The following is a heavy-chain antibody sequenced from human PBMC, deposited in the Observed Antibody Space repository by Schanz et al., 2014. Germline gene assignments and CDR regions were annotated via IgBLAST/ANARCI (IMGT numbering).Heavy chain of an antibody. CDR2: MNPNSGNP. CDR1: GYTFVSYS. CDR3: ARGRTFDY. V-gene: IGHV1-8*02. J-gene: IGHJ4*02. Sequence: QVQLVQSGAEVKKPGASVKVSCKASGYTFVSYSMHWVRQAPGQGLEWMGWMNPNSGNPGFAQKFRDRVTMTRNTSMSTAYIELHILTSEDTAVYYCARGRTFDYWGQGTLVTVSS.